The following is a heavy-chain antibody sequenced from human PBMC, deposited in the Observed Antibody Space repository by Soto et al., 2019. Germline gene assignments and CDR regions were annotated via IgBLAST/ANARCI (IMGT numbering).Heavy chain of an antibody. Sequence: SVKVSCKASGFTFTSSAVQWVRQARGQRLEWIGWIVVGSGNTNYAQKFQERVTITRDMSTSTAYMELSSLRSEDTAVYYCARDGARIAVFGVVYYFDYWGQGTVVTVSS. CDR2: IVVGSGNT. CDR3: ARDGARIAVFGVVYYFDY. V-gene: IGHV1-58*01. J-gene: IGHJ4*02. D-gene: IGHD3-3*01. CDR1: GFTFTSSA.